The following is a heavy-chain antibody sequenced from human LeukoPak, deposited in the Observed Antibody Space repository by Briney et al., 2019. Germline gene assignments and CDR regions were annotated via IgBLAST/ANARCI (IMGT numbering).Heavy chain of an antibody. CDR1: GGSISSSSYY. D-gene: IGHD1-26*01. V-gene: IGHV4-39*07. CDR2: IYYSGST. Sequence: SETLSLTCTVSGGSISSSSYYWGWIRQPPGKGLEWIGSIYYSGSTYYNPSLKSRVTISVDTSKNQFSLKLSSVTAADTAVYYCARMGATATPDYWGQGTLVTVSS. CDR3: ARMGATATPDY. J-gene: IGHJ4*02.